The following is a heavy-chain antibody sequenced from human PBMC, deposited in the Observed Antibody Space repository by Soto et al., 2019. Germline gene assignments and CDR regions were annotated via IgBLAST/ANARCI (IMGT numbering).Heavy chain of an antibody. V-gene: IGHV3-48*03. CDR3: ARAPEKYRGYGLGIDY. CDR2: ISDSGRST. CDR1: GFTFNYYE. Sequence: LRLSCAASGFTFNYYEMNWVRQAPWKGLEWVSYISDSGRSTSYADSVRGRFTISRDNTKNSLFLQMNSLRVEDTAIYYCARAPEKYRGYGLGIDYWGQGTPVT. D-gene: IGHD3-16*01. J-gene: IGHJ4*02.